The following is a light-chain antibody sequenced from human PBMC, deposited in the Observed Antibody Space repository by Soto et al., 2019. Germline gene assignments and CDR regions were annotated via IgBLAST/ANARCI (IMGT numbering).Light chain of an antibody. CDR2: KAS. CDR1: QTISSW. V-gene: IGKV1-5*03. Sequence: DIQMTQSPSTLSGSVGDTVTITCRASQTISSWLAWYQQKPGKVPKLLIYKASTLKSGVPSRFSGSGSGTEFTLTISSLQPDDFATYYCQHYNSYSEAFGQGTKVDIK. CDR3: QHYNSYSEA. J-gene: IGKJ1*01.